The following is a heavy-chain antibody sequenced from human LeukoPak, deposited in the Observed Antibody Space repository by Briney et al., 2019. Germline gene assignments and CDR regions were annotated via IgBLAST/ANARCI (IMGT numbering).Heavy chain of an antibody. Sequence: SVKVSCKASGGTFSSYAISWVRQASGQGLEWMGGIIPIFGTANYAQKFQGRVTITADESTSTAYMELSSLRSEDTAVYYCARGAPLRDSSGYRFDYWGQGTLVTVSS. J-gene: IGHJ4*02. CDR2: IIPIFGTA. CDR3: ARGAPLRDSSGYRFDY. V-gene: IGHV1-69*13. D-gene: IGHD3-22*01. CDR1: GGTFSSYA.